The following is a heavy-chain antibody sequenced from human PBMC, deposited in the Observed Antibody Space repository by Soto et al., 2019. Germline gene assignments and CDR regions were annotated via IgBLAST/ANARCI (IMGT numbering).Heavy chain of an antibody. J-gene: IGHJ4*02. CDR1: GFTFSSYS. V-gene: IGHV3-21*01. CDR3: ASEVYDRSFDY. Sequence: EVQLVESGGGLVKPGGSLRLSCAASGFTFSSYSMNWVRQAPGKGQEWVSSISSSSSYIYYADSVKGRFTISRDNAKNSLSLQMNSLRAEDTAVYYCASEVYDRSFDYWGQGTLVTVSS. D-gene: IGHD2-8*01. CDR2: ISSSSSYI.